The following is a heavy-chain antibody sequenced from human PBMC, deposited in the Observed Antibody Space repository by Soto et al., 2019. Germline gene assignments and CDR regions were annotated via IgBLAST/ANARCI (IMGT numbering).Heavy chain of an antibody. CDR3: ARQGRNTKIVIIINYATDX. Sequence: LSLTCSVSSGSISSNIYLWCWIRQPPGKGLELIGAILYSGDTYYSESLKSRVTMSVDTAKNQFSLKLNSVTAAETAVYYCARQGRNTKIVIIINYATDXWGQGTAVTVS. J-gene: IGHJ6*02. CDR1: SGSISSNIYL. CDR2: ILYSGDT. V-gene: IGHV4-39*01. D-gene: IGHD3-22*01.